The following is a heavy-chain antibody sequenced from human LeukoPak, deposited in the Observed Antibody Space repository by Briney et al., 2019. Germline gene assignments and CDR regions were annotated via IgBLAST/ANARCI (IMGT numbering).Heavy chain of an antibody. CDR3: ARSLVVPYYMDV. Sequence: SETLSLTCAVYGGSFSGYYWSWIRQPPGKGLEWIGEINHSGSTNYNPSLKSRVTISVDTSKNQFSLRLSSVTAADTAVYYCARSLVVPYYMDVWGKGTTVTVSS. CDR2: INHSGST. V-gene: IGHV4-34*01. CDR1: GGSFSGYY. J-gene: IGHJ6*03. D-gene: IGHD2-15*01.